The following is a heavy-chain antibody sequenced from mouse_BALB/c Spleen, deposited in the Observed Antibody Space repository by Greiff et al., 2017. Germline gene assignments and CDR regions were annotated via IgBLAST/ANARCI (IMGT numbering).Heavy chain of an antibody. D-gene: IGHD1-1*01. J-gene: IGHJ2*01. V-gene: IGHV14-3*02. Sequence: EVQLQESGAELVKPGASVKLSCTASGFNIKDTYMHWVKQRPEQGLEWIGRIDPANGNTKYDPKFQGKATITADTSSNTAYLQLSSLTSEDTAVYYCARAHYYGSSPYFDYWGQGTTLTVSS. CDR1: GFNIKDTY. CDR3: ARAHYYGSSPYFDY. CDR2: IDPANGNT.